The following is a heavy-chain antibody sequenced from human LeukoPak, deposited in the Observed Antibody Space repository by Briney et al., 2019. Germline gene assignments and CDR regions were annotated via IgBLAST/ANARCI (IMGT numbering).Heavy chain of an antibody. V-gene: IGHV3-7*03. CDR3: ARSSYSSSSSD. CDR1: GFTFSGFW. J-gene: IGHJ3*01. D-gene: IGHD6-6*01. CDR2: INSDGSEG. Sequence: PGGSLRLSCAVSGFTFSGFWMSWSRQAPGKGLEWVASINSDGSEGYYADVVKGRFTISRDNAKNSLYLLINSLRAEDTAVYYCARSSYSSSSSDWGQGTMVTVSS.